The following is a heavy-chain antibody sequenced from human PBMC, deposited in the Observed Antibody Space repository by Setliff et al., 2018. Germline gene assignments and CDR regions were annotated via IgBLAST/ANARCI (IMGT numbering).Heavy chain of an antibody. Sequence: GGSLRLSCAASGFTFSNAWMSWVRQAPGKGLEWVGRIKSKTDGGTTDDAAPVKGRFTISRDDSKNTLYLQMNSLKTEDTAVYYCTTDLGETSYYYDSSGYSPFDIWGQGTMVTVSS. V-gene: IGHV3-15*01. J-gene: IGHJ3*02. CDR1: GFTFSNAW. CDR3: TTDLGETSYYYDSSGYSPFDI. D-gene: IGHD3-22*01. CDR2: IKSKTDGGTT.